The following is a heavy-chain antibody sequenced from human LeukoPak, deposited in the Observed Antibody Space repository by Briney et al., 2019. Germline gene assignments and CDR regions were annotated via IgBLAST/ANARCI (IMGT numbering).Heavy chain of an antibody. CDR2: IEEDGGEK. J-gene: IGHJ6*03. V-gene: IGHV3-7*01. CDR1: GFTFSSYW. CDR3: ARADSSIAARLSRSSIFNYYYYMDV. Sequence: GGSLRLSCAASGFTFSSYWMSWVRQAPGKGLEWVANIEEDGGEKYSVDSVKGRFTISRDNAMNSLYLEMNSLRAEDTALYYCARADSSIAARLSRSSIFNYYYYMDVWGKGTTVTVSS. D-gene: IGHD6-6*01.